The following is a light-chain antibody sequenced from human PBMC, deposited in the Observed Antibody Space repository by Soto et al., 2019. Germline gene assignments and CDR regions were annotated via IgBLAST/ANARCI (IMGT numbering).Light chain of an antibody. V-gene: IGLV2-8*01. CDR2: EVT. CDR3: SSYADSNNFDV. CDR1: SSDIGGYDY. Sequence: QPVLTQPPSASGSPGQSVTISCTGTSSDIGGYDYVSWYQQHPGKAPKLLIYEVTKRPSGVPDRFSGSKSGNTASLTVSGLQADDEAAYYCSSYADSNNFDVFGTGTKVTVL. J-gene: IGLJ1*01.